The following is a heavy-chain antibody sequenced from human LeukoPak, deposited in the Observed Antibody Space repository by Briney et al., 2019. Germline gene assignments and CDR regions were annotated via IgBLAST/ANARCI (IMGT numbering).Heavy chain of an antibody. V-gene: IGHV4-39*07. Sequence: PSETLSLTCTVSGGSISSGKYYWGWIRQPPGKDLEWIGSIYYSGSTYYNPSLRSRVTISLDTSKNQFSLKLSSVTAADTAVFYCVRDKSFEVVNYFDYWGQRMLVTASS. CDR2: IYYSGST. J-gene: IGHJ4*02. D-gene: IGHD2-15*01. CDR1: GGSISSGKYY. CDR3: VRDKSFEVVNYFDY.